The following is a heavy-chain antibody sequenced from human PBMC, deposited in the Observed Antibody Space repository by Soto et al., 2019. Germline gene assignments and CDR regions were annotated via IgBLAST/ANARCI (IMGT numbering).Heavy chain of an antibody. V-gene: IGHV6-1*01. CDR1: GDSVSSNSAA. CDR3: ARSTSRYFDY. Sequence: SQTLSLTCVISGDSVSSNSAAWNWIRQSPSRGLEWLGRTYCRSKWYNDSAVSVKSRITINPDTSKNKFSLQVNSVTPEDTAVYYCARSTSRYFDYWGQGTLVTVSS. CDR2: TYCRSKWYN. J-gene: IGHJ4*02.